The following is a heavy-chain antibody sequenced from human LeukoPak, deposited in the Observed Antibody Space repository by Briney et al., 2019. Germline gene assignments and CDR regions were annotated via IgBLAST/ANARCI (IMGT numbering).Heavy chain of an antibody. D-gene: IGHD6-19*01. V-gene: IGHV3-30*18. CDR1: GFTFSSYG. CDR3: AKVVSSSGWYYFDY. J-gene: IGHJ4*02. CDR2: ISYDGSDE. Sequence: SGGSLRLSCAASGFTFSSYGMHWVRQAPGRGLEWVAVISYDGSDEYYADSVEGRFTISRDNSKNTLYLQMNSLRVEDTAIYYCAKVVSSSGWYYFDYWGQGTLVTVSS.